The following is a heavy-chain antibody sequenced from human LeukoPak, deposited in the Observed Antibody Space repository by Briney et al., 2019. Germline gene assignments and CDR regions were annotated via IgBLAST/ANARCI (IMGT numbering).Heavy chain of an antibody. Sequence: AAVKVSFKASGYTFTSYDIRWVRQATGQGLEWMGWMNPNSGNTGYAQKFQGRVTMTRNTSISTAYMELSSLRSEDPAVYYCARGRGYSSSWYYRWGQGTLVTVSS. CDR3: ARGRGYSSSWYYR. J-gene: IGHJ5*02. D-gene: IGHD6-13*01. CDR1: GYTFTSYD. CDR2: MNPNSGNT. V-gene: IGHV1-8*01.